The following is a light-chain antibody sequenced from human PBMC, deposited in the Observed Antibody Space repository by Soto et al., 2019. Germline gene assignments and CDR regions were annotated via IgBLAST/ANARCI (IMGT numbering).Light chain of an antibody. CDR3: QQHGTSPIT. V-gene: IGKV3-20*01. CDR1: QSVSSSY. CDR2: GAS. Sequence: EIVLTQSPGTLSLSPGERATLSCRASQSVSSSYLAWYQQKPGQAPRLLIYGASSRATGIPDRFSGTGSEADFTLTISRLEPEDFAVYYCQQHGTSPITFGQGTRLEIK. J-gene: IGKJ5*01.